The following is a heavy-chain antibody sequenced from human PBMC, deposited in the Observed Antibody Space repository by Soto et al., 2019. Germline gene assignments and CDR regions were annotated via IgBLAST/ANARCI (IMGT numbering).Heavy chain of an antibody. CDR3: ARELWVEPELYYYVMDV. D-gene: IGHD1-1*01. J-gene: IGHJ6*02. Sequence: PSETLSLTCTVSGGSISSSSYYWSWIRQPPGKGLEWIGHIFYSGTTYYNPSLKSRLTISVDTSNNHFSLRLTSATAADTAVYYCARELWVEPELYYYVMDVWGQGTTVTVSS. V-gene: IGHV4-30-4*01. CDR1: GGSISSSSYY. CDR2: IFYSGTT.